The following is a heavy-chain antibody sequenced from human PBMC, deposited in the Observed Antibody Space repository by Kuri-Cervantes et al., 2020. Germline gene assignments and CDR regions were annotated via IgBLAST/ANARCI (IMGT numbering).Heavy chain of an antibody. V-gene: IGHV1-24*01. Sequence: ASVKVSCKVSGYTLTELSMHWVRQAPGKGLEWMGGFDPEDGETIYAQKFQGRVTMTEDTSTDTAYMEVRRLRSDDTAVYNCARGPVAGEKEDVFDIWGQGTMVTVSS. CDR2: FDPEDGET. CDR1: GYTLTELS. D-gene: IGHD6-19*01. J-gene: IGHJ3*02. CDR3: ARGPVAGEKEDVFDI.